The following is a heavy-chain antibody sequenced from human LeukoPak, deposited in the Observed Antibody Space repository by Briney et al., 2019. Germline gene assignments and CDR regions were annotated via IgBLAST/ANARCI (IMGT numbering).Heavy chain of an antibody. J-gene: IGHJ4*02. Sequence: PGGSLRLSCAASEFTLSDYWMTWVRQAPGKGLEWVADIKKDGSKKNLVDSVKGRFTISRDNAKNSLYLQMNSLRPEDTAVYYCAKGFTIFGVAPFDYWGQGTLVTVSS. CDR3: AKGFTIFGVAPFDY. D-gene: IGHD3-3*01. V-gene: IGHV3-7*01. CDR2: IKKDGSKK. CDR1: EFTLSDYW.